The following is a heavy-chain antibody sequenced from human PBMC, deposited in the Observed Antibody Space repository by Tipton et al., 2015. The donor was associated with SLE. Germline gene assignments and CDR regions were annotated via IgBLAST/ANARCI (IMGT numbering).Heavy chain of an antibody. J-gene: IGHJ5*02. CDR3: ARLEDPFGSFGVPKGWFDP. CDR1: SYSISSGYF. D-gene: IGHD3-3*01. CDR2: GSHNGHT. V-gene: IGHV4-38-2*01. Sequence: TLSLTCLVSSYSISSGYFWGWIRQPPGKGLGWIGSGSHNGHTYYHSSFESRVAISIDTSKNQFSLRLTSATAADTAAYCCARLEDPFGSFGVPKGWFDPWGQGTLVTVSS.